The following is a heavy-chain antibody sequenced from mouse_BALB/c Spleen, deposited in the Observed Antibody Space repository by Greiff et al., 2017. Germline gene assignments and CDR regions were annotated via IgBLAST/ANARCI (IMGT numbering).Heavy chain of an antibody. CDR2: VNPYNGGT. V-gene: IGHV1-19*01. J-gene: IGHJ3*01. CDR1: GYTFTDYY. Sequence: EVKLQQSGPELVKPGASVKMSCKASGYTFTDYYMDWVKQSHGESFEWIGRVNPYNGGTSYNQKFKGKATLTVDKSSSTAYMELNSLTSEDSAVYYCARGGGDYYGSPFAYWGQGTLVTVSA. CDR3: ARGGGDYYGSPFAY. D-gene: IGHD1-1*01.